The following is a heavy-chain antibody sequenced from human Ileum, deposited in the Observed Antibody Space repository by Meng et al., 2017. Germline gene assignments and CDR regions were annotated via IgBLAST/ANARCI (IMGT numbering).Heavy chain of an antibody. CDR2: IHHSGTA. D-gene: IGHD7-27*01. CDR3: TRDQTSNGWGSFDS. V-gene: IGHV4-61*01. J-gene: IGHJ4*02. Sequence: QGALRESVPGLGKPSETLSLTCRVSGYSVISGSYYWSWIRQSAGKGLEWIGYIHHSGTAYYNASLGSRVSMSIDTSKNQFSLKLTSVTAADTAVYYCTRDQTSNGWGSFDSWGQGTLVTVSS. CDR1: GYSVISGSYY.